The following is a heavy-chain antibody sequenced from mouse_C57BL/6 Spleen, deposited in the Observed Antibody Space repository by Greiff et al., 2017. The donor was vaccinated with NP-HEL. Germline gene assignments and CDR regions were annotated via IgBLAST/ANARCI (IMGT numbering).Heavy chain of an antibody. J-gene: IGHJ2*01. D-gene: IGHD6-5*01. V-gene: IGHV1-63*01. Sequence: QVQLQQSGAELVRPGTSVKMSCKASGYTFTTYWIGWAKQRPGHGLEWIGNIYPGGGYTNYNDKFKGKATLTADKSSSTAYMQLSSLTSEDSSIYSSARGSYCNFDYWGQGTTLTVSS. CDR2: IYPGGGYT. CDR1: GYTFTTYW. CDR3: ARGSYCNFDY.